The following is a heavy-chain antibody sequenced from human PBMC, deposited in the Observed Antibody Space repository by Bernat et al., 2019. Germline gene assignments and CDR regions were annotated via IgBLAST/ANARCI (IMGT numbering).Heavy chain of an antibody. CDR3: ARGGGDYGDYVGYYYYYMDV. Sequence: QVQLVESGGGVVQPGRSLRLSCAASGFTFSSYGMHWVRQAPGKGLEWVAVISYDGSNKYYADSVKGRFNISRDNSKNTLYLQMNSLRAEDTAVYYCARGGGDYGDYVGYYYYYMDVWGKGTTVTVSS. D-gene: IGHD4-17*01. J-gene: IGHJ6*03. V-gene: IGHV3-30*03. CDR1: GFTFSSYG. CDR2: ISYDGSNK.